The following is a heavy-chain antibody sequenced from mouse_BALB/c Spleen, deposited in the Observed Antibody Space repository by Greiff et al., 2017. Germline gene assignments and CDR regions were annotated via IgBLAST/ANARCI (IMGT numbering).Heavy chain of an antibody. CDR2: ISNGGGST. V-gene: IGHV5-12-2*01. CDR1: GFTFSSYT. Sequence: EVKLMESGGGLVQPGGSLKLSCAASGFTFSSYTMSWVRQTPEKRLEWVAYISNGGGSTYYPDTVKGRVTISRDNAKNTLYLQMSSLKSEDTAMYYCARHSSFDYWGQGTTLTVAS. CDR3: ARHSSFDY. J-gene: IGHJ2*01.